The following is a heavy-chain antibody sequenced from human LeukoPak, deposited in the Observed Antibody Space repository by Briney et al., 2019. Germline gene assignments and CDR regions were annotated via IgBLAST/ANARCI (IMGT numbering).Heavy chain of an antibody. CDR3: AKESPVFDY. CDR1: GFTFISYA. V-gene: IGHV3-23*01. J-gene: IGHJ4*02. Sequence: GGSLRLSCAASGFTFISYAMSWVRQAPGKGLEWVSVISGNGGSTHYADSAKGRFTISRDNSKNTLYLQMSSLRAEDTPVYYCAKESPVFDYWGQGTLVTVSS. CDR2: ISGNGGST.